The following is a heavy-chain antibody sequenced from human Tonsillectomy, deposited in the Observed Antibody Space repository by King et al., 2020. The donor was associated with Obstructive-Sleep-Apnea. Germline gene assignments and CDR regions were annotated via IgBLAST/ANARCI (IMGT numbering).Heavy chain of an antibody. CDR3: ARDYPNSSSGGFDY. CDR1: GGSISSINW. V-gene: IGHV4-4*02. CDR2: IDHIGGT. J-gene: IGHJ4*02. Sequence: MQLQESGPGLVKPSGTLSLTCAVSGGSISSINWWSWVRQPPGKGLDWIGGIDHIGGTNYNPSLKRRVTISVDKAKNQFSLKLSSVTAADTAVYYCARDYPNSSSGGFDYWGQGTLVTVSS. D-gene: IGHD6-13*01.